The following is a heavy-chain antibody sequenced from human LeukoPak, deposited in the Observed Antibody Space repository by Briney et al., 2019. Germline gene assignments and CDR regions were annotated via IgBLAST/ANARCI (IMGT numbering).Heavy chain of an antibody. CDR2: INHSGST. CDR1: GGSFSGYY. V-gene: IGHV4-34*01. D-gene: IGHD3-22*01. J-gene: IGHJ6*03. CDR3: ARLIVCYMDV. Sequence: SETLSLTCAVYGGSFSGYYWSWIRQPPGKGLEWIGEINHSGSTNYNPSLKSRVTISVDTSKNQFSLKLSSVTAADTAVYYCARLIVCYMDVWGKGTTVTISS.